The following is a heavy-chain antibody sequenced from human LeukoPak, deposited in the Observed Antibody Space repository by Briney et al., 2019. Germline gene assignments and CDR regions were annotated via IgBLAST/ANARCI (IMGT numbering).Heavy chain of an antibody. CDR1: RYTSTSYD. V-gene: IGHV1-8*01. Sequence: ASVKVSCKASRYTSTSYDINWVREAAGQGLEWMGWMNPNTGRTGFAQKFQGRLTMTRDTSTNTAYMELISLRSDDTAVYYCARLSQTPDYYSSGGYFYLGYWGQGTPVTVSS. D-gene: IGHD3-22*01. CDR2: MNPNTGRT. CDR3: ARLSQTPDYYSSGGYFYLGY. J-gene: IGHJ4*02.